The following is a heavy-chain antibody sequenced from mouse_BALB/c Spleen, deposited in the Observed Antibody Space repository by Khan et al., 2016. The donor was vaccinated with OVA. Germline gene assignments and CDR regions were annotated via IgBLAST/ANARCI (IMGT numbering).Heavy chain of an antibody. V-gene: IGHV2-4*02. CDR2: IWSGGST. CDR1: GFSLTNYG. Sequence: QVQLKESGPGLVQPSQSLYITCTVSGFSLTNYGVHWVRQPPGKGLEWLGLIWSGGSTDYNAAFIYRLSITKDNTKSQVFLKMNRLQSDDTAIYYCARKRGVHYNMDYWGQGTSVTVSS. CDR3: ARKRGVHYNMDY. J-gene: IGHJ4*01.